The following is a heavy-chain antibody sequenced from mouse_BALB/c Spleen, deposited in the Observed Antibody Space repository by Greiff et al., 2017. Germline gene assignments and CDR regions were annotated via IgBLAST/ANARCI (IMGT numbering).Heavy chain of an antibody. CDR3: AHGSYAMDY. J-gene: IGHJ4*01. D-gene: IGHD2-2*01. Sequence: ESGAELMKPGASVKISCKATGYTFSSYWIEWVKQRPGHGLEWIGEILPGSGSTNYNEKFKGKATFTADTSSNTAYMQLSSLTSEDSAVYYCAHGSYAMDYWGQGTSVTVSS. CDR1: GYTFSSYW. CDR2: ILPGSGST. V-gene: IGHV1-9*01.